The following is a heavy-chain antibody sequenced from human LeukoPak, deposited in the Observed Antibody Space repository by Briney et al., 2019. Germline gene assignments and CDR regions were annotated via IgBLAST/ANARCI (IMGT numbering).Heavy chain of an antibody. D-gene: IGHD3-10*01. J-gene: IGHJ4*02. Sequence: GGSLRLSCVASGFAFTNHAMSWVRQAPGKRLEWVSSIGGTDGSTYYADSVKGRFTISRDNSKDTLYLQMNSLRVEDTATYYCAKRDSHGSHPYYLDSWGQGALVTVSS. CDR3: AKRDSHGSHPYYLDS. CDR1: GFAFTNHA. V-gene: IGHV3-23*01. CDR2: IGGTDGST.